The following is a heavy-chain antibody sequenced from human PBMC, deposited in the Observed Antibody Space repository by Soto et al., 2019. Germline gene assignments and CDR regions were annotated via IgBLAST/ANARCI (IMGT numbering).Heavy chain of an antibody. D-gene: IGHD3-16*01. CDR3: ARSPSGLDFDL. Sequence: QVQLVESGGGVVQPGRSLRLSCAASGFTFSSYGMHWVRQAPGKGLEWVAVIWYDGSNKYYADSVKGRFTISRDNSKNTLYMQMNSLRAEDTAVYYCARSPSGLDFDLWGRGTQVTVSS. V-gene: IGHV3-33*01. CDR2: IWYDGSNK. CDR1: GFTFSSYG. J-gene: IGHJ2*01.